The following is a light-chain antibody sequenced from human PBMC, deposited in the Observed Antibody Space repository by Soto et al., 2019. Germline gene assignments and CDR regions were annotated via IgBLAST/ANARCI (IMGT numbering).Light chain of an antibody. J-gene: IGKJ4*01. CDR1: QNIITN. CDR2: DSS. V-gene: IGKV3-15*01. CDR3: QQYHDWPPLT. Sequence: EIVMTQSPATLSVSPGERATLSCRASQNIITNLAWYQAKPGQAPRLLLYDSSTRATGIPDRFSGSGSGTEFTLTVSSLQSEDFALYFCQQYHDWPPLTCGGGTKVEIK.